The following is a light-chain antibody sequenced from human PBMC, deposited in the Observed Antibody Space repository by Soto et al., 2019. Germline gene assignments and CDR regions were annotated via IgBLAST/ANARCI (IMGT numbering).Light chain of an antibody. J-gene: IGLJ1*01. V-gene: IGLV2-14*01. CDR2: EVS. CDR3: SSHTTYSTRV. CDR1: SSDIGSCNY. Sequence: QSVLTQPASVSGSPGQSIAISCTGTSSDIGSCNYVSWYQQHPGKAPKLMIHEVSNRPSGVSDRFSGSKSGNTASLTISGLQADDEAAYYCSSHTTYSTRVFGTGTKLTVL.